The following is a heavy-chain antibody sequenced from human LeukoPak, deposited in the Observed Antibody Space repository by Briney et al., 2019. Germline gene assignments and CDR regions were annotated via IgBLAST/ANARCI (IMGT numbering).Heavy chain of an antibody. CDR3: AKVGNGSGSQKALRGAFDI. D-gene: IGHD3-10*01. J-gene: IGHJ3*02. CDR2: ISGSGGST. CDR1: GFTFSSYA. Sequence: GGSLRLSCAASGFTFSSYAMSWVRQAPGKGLEWVSAISGSGGSTYYADSVKGRFTISRDNSKNTLYLQMNSLRAEDTAVYYCAKVGNGSGSQKALRGAFDIWGQGTMVTVSS. V-gene: IGHV3-23*01.